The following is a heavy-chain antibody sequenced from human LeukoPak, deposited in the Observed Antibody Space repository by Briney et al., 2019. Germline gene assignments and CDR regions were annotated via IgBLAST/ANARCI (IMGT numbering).Heavy chain of an antibody. CDR3: ARVILGDSGTLGAFDI. V-gene: IGHV1-8*03. J-gene: IGHJ3*02. CDR2: MNPNSGDT. Sequence: ASVKVSCKASGYTFTSYDINWVRQATGQGLEWMGWMNPNSGDTGYAQKFQGRVAITRNTSISTAYMELSSLRSEDTAVYYCARVILGDSGTLGAFDIWGQGTMVTVSS. D-gene: IGHD1-26*01. CDR1: GYTFTSYD.